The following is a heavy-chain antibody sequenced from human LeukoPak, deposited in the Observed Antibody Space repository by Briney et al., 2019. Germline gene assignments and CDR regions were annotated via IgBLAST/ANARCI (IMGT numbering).Heavy chain of an antibody. V-gene: IGHV7-4-1*02. CDR1: GYTFTSYA. J-gene: IGHJ4*02. D-gene: IGHD2-15*01. Sequence: ASVKVSCKASGYTFTSYAMNWVRQAPGQGLEWMGWINTNTGNPTYAQGFTGRFVFSLDTSVSTAYLQISSLKAEDTAVYYCARSPPRYCSGDSCYSSATFDYWGQGTLVTVSS. CDR3: ARSPPRYCSGDSCYSSATFDY. CDR2: INTNTGNP.